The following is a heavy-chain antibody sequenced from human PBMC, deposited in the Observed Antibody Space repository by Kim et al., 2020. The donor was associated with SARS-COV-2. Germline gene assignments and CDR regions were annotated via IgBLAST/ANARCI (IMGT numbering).Heavy chain of an antibody. Sequence: GGSLRLSCAASGFTFSSYWMHWVRQAPGKGLVWVSRINSDGSSTSYADSMKGRFTISRDNAKNTLYLQMYSLRAEDTAVYYCARGDILEWLLSYYYYYYMDVWGKGTTVTVSS. J-gene: IGHJ6*03. CDR3: ARGDILEWLLSYYYYYYMDV. CDR2: INSDGSST. D-gene: IGHD3-3*01. CDR1: GFTFSSYW. V-gene: IGHV3-74*01.